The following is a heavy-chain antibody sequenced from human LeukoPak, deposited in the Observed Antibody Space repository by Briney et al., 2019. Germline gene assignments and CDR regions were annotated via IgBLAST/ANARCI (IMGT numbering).Heavy chain of an antibody. V-gene: IGHV5-10-1*01. J-gene: IGHJ4*02. D-gene: IGHD5-18*01. CDR1: GYSFTSNW. CDR2: IDPSDSYT. CDR3: ARATAMVTYGFDY. Sequence: PGGSLRLSCKGSGYSFTSNWISWVRQMPGKGLEWMGRIDPSDSYTNYSPSFQGHVTISADKSISTAYLQWSSLKASDGAMYYCARATAMVTYGFDYWGQGTLVTVSS.